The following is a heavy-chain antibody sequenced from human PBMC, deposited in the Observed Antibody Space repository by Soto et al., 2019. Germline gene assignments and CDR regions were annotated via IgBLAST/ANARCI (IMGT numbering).Heavy chain of an antibody. Sequence: PSETLSLTCAVYGGSISSGGYSWSWIRQPPGKGLEWIGYIYHSGSTYYNPSLKSRVTISVDRSKNQFSLKLSSVTAADTAVYYCARAMTTVTTIDYWGQGTLVTVSS. J-gene: IGHJ4*02. D-gene: IGHD4-17*01. CDR1: GGSISSGGYS. V-gene: IGHV4-30-2*01. CDR3: ARAMTTVTTIDY. CDR2: IYHSGST.